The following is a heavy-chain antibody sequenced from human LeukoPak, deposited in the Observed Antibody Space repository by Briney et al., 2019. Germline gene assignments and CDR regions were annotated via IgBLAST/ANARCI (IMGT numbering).Heavy chain of an antibody. D-gene: IGHD3-22*01. CDR2: INHSGST. Sequence: SETLSLTCAVYGGSFSGYYWSWIRQPPGKGLEWIGEINHSGSTNYNPSLKSRVTISVDTSKNQFSLKLSSVTAADTAVYYCARGRKHSRGFDYWGQGTLVTVSS. CDR3: ARGRKHSRGFDY. CDR1: GGSFSGYY. J-gene: IGHJ4*02. V-gene: IGHV4-34*01.